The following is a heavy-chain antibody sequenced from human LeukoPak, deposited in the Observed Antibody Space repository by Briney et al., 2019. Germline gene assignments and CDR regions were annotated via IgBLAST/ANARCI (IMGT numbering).Heavy chain of an antibody. CDR1: GGSFSGYY. V-gene: IGHV4-34*01. J-gene: IGHJ6*02. Sequence: SETLSLTCAVYGGSFSGYYWSWIRQPPGKGLEWIGEINHSGSTNYNPSLKSRVTISVDTSKNQFSLKLSSVTAADTAVYYCARDSYCGGDCYWSLGYYGMDVWGQGTTVTVSS. CDR2: INHSGST. CDR3: ARDSYCGGDCYWSLGYYGMDV. D-gene: IGHD2-21*02.